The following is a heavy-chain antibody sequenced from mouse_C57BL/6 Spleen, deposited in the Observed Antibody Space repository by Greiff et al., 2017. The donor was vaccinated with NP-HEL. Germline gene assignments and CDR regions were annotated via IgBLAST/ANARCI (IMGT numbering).Heavy chain of an antibody. CDR3: ARCYDGYSYYFDY. D-gene: IGHD2-3*01. CDR2: INPNYGTT. J-gene: IGHJ2*01. Sequence: HLVESGPELVKPGASVKISCKASGYSFTDYNMNWVKQSNGKSLEWIGVINPNYGTTSYNQKFKGKATLTVDQSSSTAYMQLNSLTSEDSAVYYCARCYDGYSYYFDYWGQGTTLTVSS. V-gene: IGHV1-39*01. CDR1: GYSFTDYN.